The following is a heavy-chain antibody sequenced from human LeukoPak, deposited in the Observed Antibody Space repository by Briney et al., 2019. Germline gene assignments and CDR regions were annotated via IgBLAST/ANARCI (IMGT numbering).Heavy chain of an antibody. J-gene: IGHJ4*02. V-gene: IGHV1-24*01. CDR2: FDPEDGET. CDR3: ATAARDVTPRGFDY. CDR1: GYTLTELS. Sequence: ASVKVSCKVSGYTLTELSMHWVRQAPGKGLEWIGGFDPEDGETIYAQKFQGRVTMTEDTSTDTAYMELSSLRSEDTAVHYCATAARDVTPRGFDYWGQGTLVTVSS. D-gene: IGHD1-14*01.